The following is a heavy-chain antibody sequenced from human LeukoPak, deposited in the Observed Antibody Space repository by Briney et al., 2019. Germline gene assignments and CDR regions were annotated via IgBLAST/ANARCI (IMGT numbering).Heavy chain of an antibody. Sequence: PGGSLRLSCAASGFTFSSYGMHWVRQAPGKGLEWVAVISYDGSNKYYADSVKGRFTIPRDNSKNTLYLQMNSLRAEDTAVYYCAKDRGYCSGDSCYYFDYWGQGTLVTVSS. CDR3: AKDRGYCSGDSCYYFDY. CDR2: ISYDGSNK. D-gene: IGHD2-15*01. J-gene: IGHJ4*02. V-gene: IGHV3-30*18. CDR1: GFTFSSYG.